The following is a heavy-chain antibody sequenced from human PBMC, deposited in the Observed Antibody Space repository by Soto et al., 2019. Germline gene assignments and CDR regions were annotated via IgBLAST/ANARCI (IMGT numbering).Heavy chain of an antibody. D-gene: IGHD1-26*01. V-gene: IGHV3-48*02. Sequence: EVQLVESGGGLVQPGGSLRLSCVASGFTFSTYSMNWVRHAPGKGLEWVSYISTDSRTIHYADSVKGRFTISRDNAKNSLYLQMNSLRDEDTAVYYCARDFAWDFDYWGQGTLVTVSP. CDR3: ARDFAWDFDY. J-gene: IGHJ4*02. CDR1: GFTFSTYS. CDR2: ISTDSRTI.